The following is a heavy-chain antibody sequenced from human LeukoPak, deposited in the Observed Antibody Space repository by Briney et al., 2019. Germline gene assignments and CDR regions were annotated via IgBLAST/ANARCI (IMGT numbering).Heavy chain of an antibody. J-gene: IGHJ4*02. V-gene: IGHV3-74*01. D-gene: IGHD2-15*01. CDR2: INTDGSST. Sequence: GGSLRLSCAASGFTFSNYWMHWVRHAPGKGLAWVSRINTDGSSTNYADSVKGRFTIFRDNAKNTLYLQMNRLRVEDTAVYYCAREGCSGSSCLDHWGQGNLVTVSS. CDR3: AREGCSGSSCLDH. CDR1: GFTFSNYW.